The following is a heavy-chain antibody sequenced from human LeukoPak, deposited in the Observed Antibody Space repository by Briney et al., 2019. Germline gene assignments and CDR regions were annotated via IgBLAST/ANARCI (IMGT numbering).Heavy chain of an antibody. CDR3: ARLKDDVTKFDY. Sequence: PGGSLRLSCAASGFTFSTYWMSWVRQAPGKGLKWVANINQDGSQKRYVDSVQGRFTISRDNTKNSLFLQMNSLRAEDTAVYYCARLKDDVTKFDYWGQGTLVTVSS. D-gene: IGHD2-8*01. V-gene: IGHV3-7*01. J-gene: IGHJ4*02. CDR2: INQDGSQK. CDR1: GFTFSTYW.